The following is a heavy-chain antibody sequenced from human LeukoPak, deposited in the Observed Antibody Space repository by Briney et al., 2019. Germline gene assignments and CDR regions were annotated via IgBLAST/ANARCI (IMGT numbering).Heavy chain of an antibody. J-gene: IGHJ3*02. CDR3: AGGGYSYGFFDI. CDR2: IYYSGST. D-gene: IGHD5-18*01. V-gene: IGHV4-59*01. Sequence: SETLSLTCTVSGGSISSYYWSWIRQPPGKGLEWIGYIYYSGSTNYNPSLKSRVTISVDTSKNQFSLKLSSVTAADTAVYYCAGGGYSYGFFDIWGQGTMVTVSS. CDR1: GGSISSYY.